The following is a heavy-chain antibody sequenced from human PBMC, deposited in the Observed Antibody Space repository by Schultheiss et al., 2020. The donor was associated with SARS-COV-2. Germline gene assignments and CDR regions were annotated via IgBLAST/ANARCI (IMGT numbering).Heavy chain of an antibody. V-gene: IGHV1-2*02. CDR3: ARGYGSRPGDY. Sequence: ASVKVSCKASGYTFTGYYMHWVRQAPGQGLEWMGWINPNSGGTNYAQKFQGRVTMTRDTSIGTAYMGLSSLRSDDTAVYYCARGYGSRPGDYWGQGTLVTVSS. J-gene: IGHJ4*02. CDR2: INPNSGGT. CDR1: GYTFTGYY. D-gene: IGHD3-10*01.